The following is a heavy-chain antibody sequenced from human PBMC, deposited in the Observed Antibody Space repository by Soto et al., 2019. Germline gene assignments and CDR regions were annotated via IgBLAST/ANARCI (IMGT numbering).Heavy chain of an antibody. V-gene: IGHV4-59*01. D-gene: IGHD1-7*01. CDR2: IYYSGST. Sequence: SETLSLTCTVSGGSISSYYWSWIRQPPGKGLEWIGYIYYSGSTNYNPSLKSRVTISVDTSKNQFSLKLSSVTAADTAVYYCARDTWNYRGFDYWGQGTLVTVS. CDR3: ARDTWNYRGFDY. CDR1: GGSISSYY. J-gene: IGHJ4*02.